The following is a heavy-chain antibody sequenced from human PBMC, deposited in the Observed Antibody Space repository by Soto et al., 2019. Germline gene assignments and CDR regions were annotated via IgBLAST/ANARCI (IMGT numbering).Heavy chain of an antibody. J-gene: IGHJ6*02. Sequence: QVQLVQSGAEVKKPGASVKVSCKASGYTFTSYDINWVRQATGQGLEWMGWMNPNSGNTGYAQKFQGRVTMTRNTSRSTAYMELSSLRSEDTTVYYCARERTGTTSMDVWGQGTTVTVSS. V-gene: IGHV1-8*01. D-gene: IGHD1-1*01. CDR2: MNPNSGNT. CDR3: ARERTGTTSMDV. CDR1: GYTFTSYD.